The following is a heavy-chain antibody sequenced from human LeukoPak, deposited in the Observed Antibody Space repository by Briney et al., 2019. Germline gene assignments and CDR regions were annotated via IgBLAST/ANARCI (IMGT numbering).Heavy chain of an antibody. CDR2: INPNSGGT. J-gene: IGHJ4*02. CDR3: ARVRLWVTIFGVVIIPPYFDY. CDR1: GYTFTGYY. Sequence: GASVKVSCKASGYTFTGYYMHWVRQAPGQGLEWMGWINPNSGGTNYAQKFQGRVTMTRDTSISTAYMELSRLRSDDTAVYYCARVRLWVTIFGVVIIPPYFDYWGQGTLVTVSS. D-gene: IGHD3-3*01. V-gene: IGHV1-2*02.